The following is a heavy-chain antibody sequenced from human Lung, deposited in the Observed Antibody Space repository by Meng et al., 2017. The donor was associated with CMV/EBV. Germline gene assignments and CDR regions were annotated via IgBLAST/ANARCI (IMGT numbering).Heavy chain of an antibody. CDR2: IYYSGST. V-gene: IGHV4-30-4*01. CDR3: ARDRTTVRYFDY. J-gene: IGHJ4*02. CDR1: GGSISSGDYY. D-gene: IGHD4-11*01. Sequence: VQLGVSGPGLVKPSQTLSLTCTVSGGSISSGDYYWSWIREPPGKGREWIGYIYYSGSTYYNPSLKSRVTISVDTSKNQFSLKLSSVTAADTAVYYCARDRTTVRYFDYWGQGTLVTVSS.